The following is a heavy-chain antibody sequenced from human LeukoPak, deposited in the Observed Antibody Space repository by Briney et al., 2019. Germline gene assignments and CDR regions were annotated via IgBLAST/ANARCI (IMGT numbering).Heavy chain of an antibody. V-gene: IGHV3-23*01. D-gene: IGHD1-7*01. J-gene: IGHJ5*02. Sequence: GGSLGLSCAASGFTFSSYGMHWVRQAPGKGLEWVSAISGSGGSTYYADSVKGRFTISRDNSKNTLYLQMNSLRAEDTAVYYCAKPFNWNYVNWFDPWGQGTLVTVSS. CDR2: ISGSGGST. CDR3: AKPFNWNYVNWFDP. CDR1: GFTFSSYG.